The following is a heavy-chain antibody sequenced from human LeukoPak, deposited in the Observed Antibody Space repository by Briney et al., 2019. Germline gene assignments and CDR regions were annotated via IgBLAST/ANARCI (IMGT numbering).Heavy chain of an antibody. CDR2: MYLSGTT. CDR3: AGLVGRYSSGLYYYYFDY. V-gene: IGHV4-30-2*01. CDR1: GGSISSGGYS. Sequence: SQTLSLTCAVSGGSISSGGYSWSWVRQPPGKGLEWIGEMYLSGTTHSNPSVKSRVTISIDKSKNQFFLNLSSVTAADTAVYYCAGLVGRYSSGLYYYYFDYWGQGTLVTVSS. J-gene: IGHJ4*02. D-gene: IGHD3-22*01.